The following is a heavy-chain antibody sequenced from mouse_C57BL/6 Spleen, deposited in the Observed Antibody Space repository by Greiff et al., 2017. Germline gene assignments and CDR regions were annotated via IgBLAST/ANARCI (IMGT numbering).Heavy chain of an antibody. D-gene: IGHD1-1*01. CDR2: FYPGSGGI. Sequence: VKLQESGAELVKPGASVKLSCKASGYTFTEYTIHWVKQRSGQGLEWIGGFYPGSGGIKYNEKFKDKATLTACKSSSTGYIELSRLTSEDSAVYFCARHETSYCGRSFDYGGKGTTLTVSS. CDR3: ARHETSYCGRSFDY. CDR1: GYTFTEYT. J-gene: IGHJ2*01. V-gene: IGHV1-62-2*01.